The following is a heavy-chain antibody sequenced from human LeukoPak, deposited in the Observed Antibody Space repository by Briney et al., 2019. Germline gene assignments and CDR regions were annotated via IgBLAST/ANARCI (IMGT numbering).Heavy chain of an antibody. V-gene: IGHV4-31*03. CDR1: GGSISSGGYY. D-gene: IGHD5-18*01. CDR3: ARDRGRGYSYGTPDY. CDR2: IYYSGST. Sequence: SETLSLTCTVSGGSISSGGYYWSWIRQHPGKGLEWIGYIYYSGSTYYNPSLKSRVTISVDTSKNQFSLKLSSVTAADTAVYYCARDRGRGYSYGTPDYWGQGTLVTVSS. J-gene: IGHJ4*02.